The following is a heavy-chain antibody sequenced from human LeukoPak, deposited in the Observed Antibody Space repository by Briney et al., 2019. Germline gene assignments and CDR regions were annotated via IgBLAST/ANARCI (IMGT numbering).Heavy chain of an antibody. CDR3: ARVGAAGTRFDFDY. J-gene: IGHJ4*02. Sequence: GASVKVSCKASGCTFTSYAMHWVRQAPGQRLEWMGWINAGNGNTKYSQKFQGRVTITRDTSASTAYMELSSLRSEDTAVYYCARVGAAGTRFDFDYWGQGTLVTVSS. D-gene: IGHD6-13*01. CDR2: INAGNGNT. CDR1: GCTFTSYA. V-gene: IGHV1-3*01.